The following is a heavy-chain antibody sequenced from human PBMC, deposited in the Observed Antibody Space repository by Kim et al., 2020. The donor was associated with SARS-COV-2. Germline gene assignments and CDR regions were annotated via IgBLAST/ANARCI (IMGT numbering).Heavy chain of an antibody. CDR3: ARSVYDFWSGYHFDY. Sequence: SETLSLTCTVSGGSISSYYWSWIRQPAGKGLEWIGRIYTSGSTNYNPSLKSRVTMSVDTSKNQFSLKLSSVTAADTAVYYCARSVYDFWSGYHFDYWGQGTLVTVSS. V-gene: IGHV4-4*07. CDR1: GGSISSYY. D-gene: IGHD3-3*01. CDR2: IYTSGST. J-gene: IGHJ4*02.